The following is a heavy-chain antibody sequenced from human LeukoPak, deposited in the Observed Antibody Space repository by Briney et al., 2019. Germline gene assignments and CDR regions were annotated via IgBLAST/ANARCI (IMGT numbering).Heavy chain of an antibody. V-gene: IGHV3-23*01. D-gene: IGHD3-3*01. CDR2: ISGSGGSA. CDR1: GFTFSSYA. J-gene: IGHJ3*02. Sequence: RAGGSLRLSCAASGFTFSSYAMSWVRQAPGKGLEWVSAISGSGGSAYYADSVKGRFTISRDNSKNTLYLQMNSLRAEDTAVYYCASFYYDFWSGYPDAFDIWGQGTMVTVSS. CDR3: ASFYYDFWSGYPDAFDI.